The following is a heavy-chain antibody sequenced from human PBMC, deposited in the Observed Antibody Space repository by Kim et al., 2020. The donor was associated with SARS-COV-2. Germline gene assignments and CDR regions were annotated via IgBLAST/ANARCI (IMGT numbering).Heavy chain of an antibody. V-gene: IGHV4-59*08. D-gene: IGHD3-9*01. Sequence: SETLSLTCTVSGGSISSYYWSWIRQPPGKGLEWIGYIYYSGSTNYNPSLKSRVTISADTSKNQFSLKLSSVTAADTAVYYCARHSRYFDWLLLSPSNTDPTVYFDFGGQGNLVTVSS. J-gene: IGHJ4*02. CDR2: IYYSGST. CDR3: ARHSRYFDWLLLSPSNTDPTVYFDF. CDR1: GGSISSYY.